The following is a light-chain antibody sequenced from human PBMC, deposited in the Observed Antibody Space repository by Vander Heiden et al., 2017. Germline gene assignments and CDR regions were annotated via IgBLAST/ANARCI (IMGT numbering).Light chain of an antibody. J-gene: IGKJ4*01. CDR1: QSVSSN. CDR3: QQDTNWPLT. CDR2: GAS. V-gene: IGKV3-15*01. Sequence: EIVMTQSPATLSVSPGERATLPCRASQSVSSNLAWYQQKPGQAPRLLIYGASTRATGIPARFSGSGSGTEFTLTISSLQSEDFAVYYCQQDTNWPLTFGGGTKVEIK.